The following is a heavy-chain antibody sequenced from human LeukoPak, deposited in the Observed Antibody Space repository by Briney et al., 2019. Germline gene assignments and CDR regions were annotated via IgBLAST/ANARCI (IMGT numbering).Heavy chain of an antibody. CDR3: ARGVGLTQGGAFDF. CDR1: GYSINSGFY. V-gene: IGHV4-38-2*02. J-gene: IGHJ4*02. CDR2: IYHSGST. Sequence: SETLSLTCTVSGYSINSGFYWGWIRRPPGKGLEWIGSIYHSGSTHYKSSLKSRVTISVDTSKNQLSLKLTSVTAADTAVYYCARGVGLTQGGAFDFWGQGTLVTVSS. D-gene: IGHD3-16*01.